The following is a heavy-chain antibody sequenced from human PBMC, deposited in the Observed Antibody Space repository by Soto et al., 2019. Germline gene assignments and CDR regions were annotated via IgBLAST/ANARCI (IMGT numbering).Heavy chain of an antibody. V-gene: IGHV3-11*06. CDR3: ARDLSRYYGSGSYGFHWFDP. Sequence: GGSLRLSCAASGFTFSDYYMSWIRQAPGKGLEWVSYISSSSSYTNYADSVKGRFTISRDNAKNSLYLQMNSLRAEDTAVYYCARDLSRYYGSGSYGFHWFDPWGQGTLVTVSS. J-gene: IGHJ5*02. D-gene: IGHD3-10*01. CDR1: GFTFSDYY. CDR2: ISSSSSYT.